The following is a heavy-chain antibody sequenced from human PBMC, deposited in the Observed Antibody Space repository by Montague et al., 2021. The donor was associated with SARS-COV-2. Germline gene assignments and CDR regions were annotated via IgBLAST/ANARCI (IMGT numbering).Heavy chain of an antibody. J-gene: IGHJ4*01. CDR3: ARGGRQWLVIDPRYYFDY. D-gene: IGHD6-19*01. V-gene: IGHV4-34*01. CDR2: INHSGST. CDR1: GGSFSGYH. Sequence: SETLSLTCAVYGGSFSGYHWSWIRQPPGKGLEWIGDINHSGSTNYNPSLKSRVTISVDTSRNQFSLKLSSVTAADTAVYYCARGGRQWLVIDPRYYFDYWGQGTLVTVSS.